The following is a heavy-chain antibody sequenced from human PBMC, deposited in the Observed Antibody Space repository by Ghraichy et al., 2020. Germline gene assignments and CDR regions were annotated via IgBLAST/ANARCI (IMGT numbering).Heavy chain of an antibody. CDR1: GGSISTYY. J-gene: IGHJ5*02. CDR2: IYHSGST. V-gene: IGHV4-59*08. CDR3: AKSTTWFDP. D-gene: IGHD1-1*01. Sequence: SQTLSLTCTVSGGSISTYYWSWIRRPPGKGLEWIGYIYHSGSTNYNPSLKSRVTISVDTSKNQFSLKLSSVTAADTAVYYCAKSTTWFDPWGQGTQVTVSS.